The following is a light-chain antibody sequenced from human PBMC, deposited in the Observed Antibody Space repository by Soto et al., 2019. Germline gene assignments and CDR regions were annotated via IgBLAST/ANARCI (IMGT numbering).Light chain of an antibody. V-gene: IGLV2-14*01. Sequence: QSALTQPAFVSGSPGQSITISCTGISGDVGAYNYVSWYQHHPGKAPKLMIYEVSNRPSGVSNRFSGSKSGNTASLTISGLQAEDEADYYCSSYTSSSTFFGTGTKVTVL. CDR2: EVS. CDR3: SSYTSSSTF. J-gene: IGLJ1*01. CDR1: SGDVGAYNY.